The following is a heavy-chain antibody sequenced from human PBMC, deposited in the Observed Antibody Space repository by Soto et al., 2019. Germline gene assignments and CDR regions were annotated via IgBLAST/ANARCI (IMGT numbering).Heavy chain of an antibody. Sequence: ASVKVSCKASGYTFTSYYMHWVRQAPGQGLEWMGIINPSGGSTSYAQKFQGRVTMTRDTSTSTVYMELSSLRSEDTAVYYCAREDGSITGTSDGNWFDPWGQGTLVTVSS. D-gene: IGHD1-7*01. CDR1: GYTFTSYY. V-gene: IGHV1-46*01. CDR3: AREDGSITGTSDGNWFDP. CDR2: INPSGGST. J-gene: IGHJ5*02.